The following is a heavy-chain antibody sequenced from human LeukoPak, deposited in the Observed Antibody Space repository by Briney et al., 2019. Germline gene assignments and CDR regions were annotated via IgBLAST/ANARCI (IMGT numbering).Heavy chain of an antibody. Sequence: SETLSLTCAVYGGSFSGYYWSWVRQPPGKGLEWVGEINHSGSTNYNPSLKSRVTISVDTSKNQFSLKLSSVTAADTAVYYCAREMFIVVVPAYPNWFDPWGQGTLVAVSS. D-gene: IGHD2-2*01. CDR1: GGSFSGYY. J-gene: IGHJ5*02. CDR2: INHSGST. CDR3: AREMFIVVVPAYPNWFDP. V-gene: IGHV4-34*01.